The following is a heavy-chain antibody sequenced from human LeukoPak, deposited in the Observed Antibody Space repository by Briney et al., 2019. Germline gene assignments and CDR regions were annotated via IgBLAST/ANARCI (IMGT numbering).Heavy chain of an antibody. CDR1: GYTFTSYG. J-gene: IGHJ6*03. V-gene: IGHV1-18*01. CDR3: ARVDVLRFLEWLYNYMDV. Sequence: ASVKVSCKASGYTFTSYGISWVRQAPGQGLEWMGWISAYNGNTNYAQKLQGRVTMTTDTSTSTAYMELRSLRSDDTAVYYCARVDVLRFLEWLYNYMDVWGKGTTVTASS. CDR2: ISAYNGNT. D-gene: IGHD3-3*01.